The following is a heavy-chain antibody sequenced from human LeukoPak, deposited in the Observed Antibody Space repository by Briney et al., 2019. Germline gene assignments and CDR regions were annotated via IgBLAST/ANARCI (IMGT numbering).Heavy chain of an antibody. Sequence: SATLSLTCSVSGGSISSDYWSWIRQPPGKGLEWIGEINHSGSTNYNPSLQSRVTISVDTSKNQFSLKLSSVTAADTAVYYCARARRDGYPSFGYWGQGTLVTVSS. CDR3: ARARRDGYPSFGY. CDR1: GGSISSDY. J-gene: IGHJ4*02. CDR2: INHSGST. V-gene: IGHV4-34*01. D-gene: IGHD5-24*01.